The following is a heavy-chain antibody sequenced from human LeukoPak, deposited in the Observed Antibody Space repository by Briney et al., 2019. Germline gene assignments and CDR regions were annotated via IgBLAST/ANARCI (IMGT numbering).Heavy chain of an antibody. V-gene: IGHV1-18*01. Sequence: ASVKVSCKASGYTFTSYGISWVRQAPGQGLEWMGWISAYNGNTNYAQKLKGRVTMTTDTSTSTAYMGLRSLRSDDTAVYYCATYCGGDCYSYYYYGMDVWGQGTTVTVSS. CDR1: GYTFTSYG. CDR3: ATYCGGDCYSYYYYGMDV. J-gene: IGHJ6*02. D-gene: IGHD2-21*02. CDR2: ISAYNGNT.